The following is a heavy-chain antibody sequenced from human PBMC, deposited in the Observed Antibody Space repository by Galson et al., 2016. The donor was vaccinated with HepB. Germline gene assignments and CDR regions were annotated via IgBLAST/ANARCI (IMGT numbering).Heavy chain of an antibody. CDR1: GFPFSNYG. D-gene: IGHD6-13*01. Sequence: SLRLSCAASGFPFSNYGLHWVRQAPGKGLEWVAIISYDGSNKYYTDSVKGRFTISRDNSKNTQYLQMNSLRAEDTAVYYCVKDMLDSSWYRKHDYQNYGMDVWGQGTTVTVSS. CDR2: ISYDGSNK. J-gene: IGHJ6*02. CDR3: VKDMLDSSWYRKHDYQNYGMDV. V-gene: IGHV3-30*18.